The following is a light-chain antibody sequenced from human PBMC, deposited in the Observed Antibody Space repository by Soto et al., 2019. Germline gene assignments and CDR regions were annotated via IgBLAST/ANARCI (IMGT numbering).Light chain of an antibody. Sequence: QSALTQPASVSGSPGQSITISCTGTSSDVGGYNYVSWYQQHPGKAPKLMIYEVSNRPSGVSNRFAGSKSCNTASLTISGLQAEDEADYYCRSYTRSSTNVVFGGGTKVSVL. CDR1: SSDVGGYNY. J-gene: IGLJ2*01. V-gene: IGLV2-14*01. CDR3: RSYTRSSTNVV. CDR2: EVS.